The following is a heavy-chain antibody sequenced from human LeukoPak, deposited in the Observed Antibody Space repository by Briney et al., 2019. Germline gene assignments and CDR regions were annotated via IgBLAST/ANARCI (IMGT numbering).Heavy chain of an antibody. J-gene: IGHJ4*02. Sequence: PGGSLKLSCAASGFTFSGSAMHWVRQASGKGLEWVGRIKSKTDGGTTDYAAPVKGRFTISRDDSKNTLYLQMNSLKTEDTAVYYCTTVRYYDFWSGSSEDFDYWGQGTLVTVSS. CDR3: TTVRYYDFWSGSSEDFDY. D-gene: IGHD3-3*01. V-gene: IGHV3-15*01. CDR2: IKSKTDGGTT. CDR1: GFTFSGSA.